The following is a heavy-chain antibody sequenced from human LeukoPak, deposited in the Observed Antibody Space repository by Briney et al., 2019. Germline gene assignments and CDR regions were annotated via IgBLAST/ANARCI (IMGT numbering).Heavy chain of an antibody. CDR1: GGTFSSYA. J-gene: IGHJ6*03. CDR3: ARGGDPVVGYMDV. Sequence: ASVKVSCKASGGTFSSYAISWVRQAPGEGLEWMGGIIPIFGTANYAQKFQGRVTITADKSTSTAYMELSSLRSEDTAVYYCARGGDPVVGYMDVWGKGTTVTISS. V-gene: IGHV1-69*06. CDR2: IIPIFGTA. D-gene: IGHD2-2*01.